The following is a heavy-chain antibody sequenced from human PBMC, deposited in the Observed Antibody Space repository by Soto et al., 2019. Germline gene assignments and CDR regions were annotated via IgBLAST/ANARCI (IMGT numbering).Heavy chain of an antibody. V-gene: IGHV5-51*01. J-gene: IGHJ6*02. Sequence: GESLKISCKGSGYSFTSYWIGWVRQMPGKGLEWMGIIYPGDSDTRYSPSFQGQVTISADKSISTAYLQWSSLKASDTAMYYCARSSNTAPYCSSTSCPSYYYYGMDVWGQGTTVTSP. CDR3: ARSSNTAPYCSSTSCPSYYYYGMDV. CDR2: IYPGDSDT. D-gene: IGHD2-2*01. CDR1: GYSFTSYW.